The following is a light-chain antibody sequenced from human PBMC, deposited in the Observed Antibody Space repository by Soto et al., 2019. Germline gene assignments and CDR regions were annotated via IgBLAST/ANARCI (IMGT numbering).Light chain of an antibody. CDR1: QSVSSSY. CDR3: QQYNNWPET. V-gene: IGKV3-15*01. CDR2: GAS. J-gene: IGKJ1*01. Sequence: EIVLTQSPGTLSLSPGERATLSCRASQSVSSSYLAWYQQKPGQAPRLLIYGASTRATGIPARFSGSGSGTEFTLTISSLQFEDFAVYYCQQYNNWPETFGQGTKVDI.